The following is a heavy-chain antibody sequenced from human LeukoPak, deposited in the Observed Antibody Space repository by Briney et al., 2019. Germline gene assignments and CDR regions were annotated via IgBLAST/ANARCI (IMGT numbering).Heavy chain of an antibody. J-gene: IGHJ4*02. CDR1: GFTFSSYA. D-gene: IGHD2-15*01. V-gene: IGHV3-23*01. Sequence: GGSLRLSCAASGFTFSSYAMSWVRQAPGKGLEWVSVITGGGGNTYYADSVKGRFTISRDNSKNSLYLQMNSLRAEDTAVYYCAKRDVVGYCSGGNCYPFDYWGQGTLVTVSS. CDR3: AKRDVVGYCSGGNCYPFDY. CDR2: ITGGGGNT.